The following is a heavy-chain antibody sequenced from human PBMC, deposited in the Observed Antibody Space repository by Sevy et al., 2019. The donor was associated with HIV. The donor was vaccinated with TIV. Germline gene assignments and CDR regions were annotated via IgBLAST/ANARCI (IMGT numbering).Heavy chain of an antibody. J-gene: IGHJ6*02. CDR2: IFSNDEK. Sequence: SGPTLVKPTETLTLTCTVSGFSLSNARMGVSWIRQPPGKALEWLAHIFSNDEKSYSTSLKSRLTISKDTSNSQVGLTMTNMDLVETATYYCARIDDFWIGSNNYYYYGMDVWGQGTTVTVSS. V-gene: IGHV2-26*01. D-gene: IGHD3-3*01. CDR3: ARIDDFWIGSNNYYYYGMDV. CDR1: GFSLSNARMG.